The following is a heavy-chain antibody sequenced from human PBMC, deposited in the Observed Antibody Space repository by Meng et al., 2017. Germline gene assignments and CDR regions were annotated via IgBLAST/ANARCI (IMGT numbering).Heavy chain of an antibody. D-gene: IGHD6-13*01. CDR3: ARVQLAAAGPLGGYYYYGMDV. Sequence: GESLKIPCAASGFTFSSYGMHWVRQAPGKGLEWVAVIWYDGSNKYYADSVKGRFTISRDNSKNTLYLQMNSLRAEDTAVYYCARVQLAAAGPLGGYYYYGMDVWGQGTTVTVSS. V-gene: IGHV3-33*01. J-gene: IGHJ6*02. CDR2: IWYDGSNK. CDR1: GFTFSSYG.